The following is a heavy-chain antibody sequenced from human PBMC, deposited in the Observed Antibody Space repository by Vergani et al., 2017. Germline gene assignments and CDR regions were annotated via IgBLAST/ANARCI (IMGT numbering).Heavy chain of an antibody. V-gene: IGHV4-30-4*01. CDR3: ARVEALWFGDGLFDP. CDR2: IYYSGST. J-gene: IGHJ5*02. CDR1: GGSISSGDYY. Sequence: QVQLQESGPGLVKPSQTLSLTCTVSGGSISSGDYYWSWIRQPPGKGLEWIGYIYYSGSTYYNPSLKSRVTISLDTSKNQFSLKLSSVTAADTAVYYCARVEALWFGDGLFDPWGQGTLVTVSS. D-gene: IGHD3-10*01.